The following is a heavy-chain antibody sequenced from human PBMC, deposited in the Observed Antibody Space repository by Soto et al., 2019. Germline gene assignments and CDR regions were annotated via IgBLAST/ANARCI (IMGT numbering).Heavy chain of an antibody. CDR1: GGSIRSNSHY. CDR2: IYYSGTT. D-gene: IGHD1-7*01. Sequence: SETLSLTCTVSGGSIRSNSHYWGWVRQPPGKGLEYIGSIYYSGTTFYNTSLKSRVTISLDTSKNQFSLKLNSVTAADTSVYFCARQADDWNYGVDYWGQGMLVTVSS. J-gene: IGHJ4*02. V-gene: IGHV4-39*01. CDR3: ARQADDWNYGVDY.